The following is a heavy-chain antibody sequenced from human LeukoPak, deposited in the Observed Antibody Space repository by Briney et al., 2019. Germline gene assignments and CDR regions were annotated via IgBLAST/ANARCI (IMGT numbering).Heavy chain of an antibody. D-gene: IGHD6-19*01. CDR3: AKDGQWLVLGPAYYFDY. V-gene: IGHV3-30*18. Sequence: GGSLRLSCAASGFTFSSYGMHWVRQAPGKGLEWVAVISYDGSNKYYADSVKGRLTISRDNSKNTLYLQMNSLRAEDTAVYYCAKDGQWLVLGPAYYFDYWGQGTLVTVSS. CDR1: GFTFSSYG. CDR2: ISYDGSNK. J-gene: IGHJ4*02.